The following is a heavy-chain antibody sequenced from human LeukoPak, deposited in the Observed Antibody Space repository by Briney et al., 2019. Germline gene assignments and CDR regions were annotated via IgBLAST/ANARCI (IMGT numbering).Heavy chain of an antibody. V-gene: IGHV1-2*02. D-gene: IGHD6-19*01. CDR1: GYTFTGYY. CDR2: INPNSGGT. Sequence: ASGKVSCKASGYTFTGYYMHWVRQAPGQGLEWMGWINPNSGGTNYAQKFQGRGTMTRDTSISTAYMELSRLRSDDTAVYYCARSLSSGWFDPWGQGTLVTVSS. J-gene: IGHJ5*02. CDR3: ARSLSSGWFDP.